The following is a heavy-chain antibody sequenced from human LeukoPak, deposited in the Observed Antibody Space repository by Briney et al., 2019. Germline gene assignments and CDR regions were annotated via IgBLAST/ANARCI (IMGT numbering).Heavy chain of an antibody. D-gene: IGHD4-17*01. CDR3: ANYGDYQYFDY. J-gene: IGHJ4*02. V-gene: IGHV3-30*18. Sequence: GRSLRLSCAASGFTFINYGMHWVRQAPGKGLEWVAVISYDGTNKYYADSVKGRFTISRDNSKNTLYLQMNSLKTDGTAVYYCANYGDYQYFDYWGQGTPVTVSS. CDR1: GFTFINYG. CDR2: ISYDGTNK.